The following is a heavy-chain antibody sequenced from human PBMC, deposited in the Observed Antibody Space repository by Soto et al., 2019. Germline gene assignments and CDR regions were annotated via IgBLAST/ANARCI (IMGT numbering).Heavy chain of an antibody. Sequence: PGGSLRLFCAASGFTFSSYWMHWVCQAPGKGLVWVSRINSDGSSTSYADSVKGRFTISRDNAKNTLYLQMNSLRAEDTAVYYCARMSILGVVPAAPFDYWGQGTLVTVSS. CDR2: INSDGSST. CDR1: GFTFSSYW. J-gene: IGHJ4*02. D-gene: IGHD2-2*01. V-gene: IGHV3-74*01. CDR3: ARMSILGVVPAAPFDY.